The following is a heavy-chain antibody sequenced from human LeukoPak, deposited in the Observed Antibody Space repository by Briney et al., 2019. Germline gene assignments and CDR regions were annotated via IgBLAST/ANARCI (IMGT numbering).Heavy chain of an antibody. CDR2: IWYAGSHE. D-gene: IGHD2-21*02. V-gene: IGHV3-33*06. CDR1: GFTFTYYG. CDR3: AKATYCGGDCYPYYFDY. J-gene: IGHJ4*02. Sequence: GRSLRLSCAASGFTFTYYGMHWVCQAPGKGLEWLAVIWYAGSHEYYADSVRGRFTISRDNSRNTVSLQMNSLGAEDTAVYYCAKATYCGGDCYPYYFDYWGQGTLVTVSS.